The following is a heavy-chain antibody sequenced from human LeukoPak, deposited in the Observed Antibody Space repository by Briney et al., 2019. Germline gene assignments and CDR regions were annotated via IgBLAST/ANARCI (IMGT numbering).Heavy chain of an antibody. CDR2: ISSSKSYI. D-gene: IGHD4-11*01. CDR3: ARDRVTRPSDAFDI. Sequence: PGGSLRLSCAASGFTFSSYSMNWVRQAPGKGLEWGSSISSSKSYIYYADSVKRRFTISRDNAKNSLYLQMNSLRAEDTAVYYCARDRVTRPSDAFDIWAQGTMVTVSS. V-gene: IGHV3-21*01. J-gene: IGHJ3*02. CDR1: GFTFSSYS.